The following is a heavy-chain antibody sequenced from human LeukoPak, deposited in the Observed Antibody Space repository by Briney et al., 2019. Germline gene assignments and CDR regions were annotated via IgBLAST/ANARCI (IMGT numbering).Heavy chain of an antibody. J-gene: IGHJ4*02. V-gene: IGHV4-61*02. CDR1: GGSISSGRYY. Sequence: SQTLSLTCTVSGGSISSGRYYWSWIRQPAGKGLEWIGRIYTSGSANYNPSLKSRVTISVDTSKNQFSLKLSSVTAADTAVYYCARAPIAARPFDYWGQGTLVTVSS. CDR2: IYTSGSA. D-gene: IGHD6-6*01. CDR3: ARAPIAARPFDY.